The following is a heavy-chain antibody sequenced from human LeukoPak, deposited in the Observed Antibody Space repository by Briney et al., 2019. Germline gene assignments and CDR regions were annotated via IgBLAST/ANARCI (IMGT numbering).Heavy chain of an antibody. D-gene: IGHD2-2*01. CDR3: ARSGDRVGVVVPAAHDWFDP. J-gene: IGHJ5*02. Sequence: ASVKVSCKASGYTFTGYYMHWVRQAPGQGLEWMGWINPNSGGTNYAQKFQGRVTMTRDTSISTAYMELSRLRSDDTAVYYCARSGDRVGVVVPAAHDWFDPWGQGTLVTVPS. CDR2: INPNSGGT. CDR1: GYTFTGYY. V-gene: IGHV1-2*02.